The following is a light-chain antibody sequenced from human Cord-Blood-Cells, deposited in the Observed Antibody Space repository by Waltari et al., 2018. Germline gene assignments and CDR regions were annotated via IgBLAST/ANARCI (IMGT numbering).Light chain of an antibody. CDR2: DAS. Sequence: EIVLTQSPATLSLSPGERATLSCRASQSVSSYLAWYQQKPGQAPRLLLYDASNRATGIPARFSGSGSGTDFTLTISSLEPEYFAVYYCQQRSNWPPGTFGPGTKVDIK. V-gene: IGKV3-11*01. J-gene: IGKJ3*01. CDR3: QQRSNWPPGT. CDR1: QSVSSY.